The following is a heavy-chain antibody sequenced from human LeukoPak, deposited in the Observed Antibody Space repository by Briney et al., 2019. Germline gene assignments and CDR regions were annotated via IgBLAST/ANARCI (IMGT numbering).Heavy chain of an antibody. CDR3: AKARGDRTLGY. Sequence: GGSLRLSCAASGFTFSSYGMSWVRQAPGKGLEWVSAINTSGGSTYYADSVKGRFTISRDNSKNTLYLQMNSLRAEDTAVYYCAKARGDRTLGYWGQGTLVTVSS. V-gene: IGHV3-23*01. D-gene: IGHD2-21*02. CDR1: GFTFSSYG. J-gene: IGHJ4*02. CDR2: INTSGGST.